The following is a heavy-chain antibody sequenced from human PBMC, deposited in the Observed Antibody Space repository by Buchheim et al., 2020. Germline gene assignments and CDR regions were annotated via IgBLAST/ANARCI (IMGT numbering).Heavy chain of an antibody. V-gene: IGHV3-7*01. J-gene: IGHJ4*02. Sequence: EVQLVESGGGLVQPGGSLRLSCAASGFTSSRYWMNWVRQAPGKGLEWVANIKQDASEKYYVDSVKGRFTISRDYAKISPDLQMNSLRAEDTAVYYCASSYQAAYFDYWGQGTL. D-gene: IGHD2-2*01. CDR3: ASSYQAAYFDY. CDR1: GFTSSRYW. CDR2: IKQDASEK.